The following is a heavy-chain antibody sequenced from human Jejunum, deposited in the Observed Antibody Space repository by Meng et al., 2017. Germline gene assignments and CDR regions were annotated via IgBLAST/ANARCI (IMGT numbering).Heavy chain of an antibody. J-gene: IGHJ4*02. V-gene: IGHV3-7*01. CDR3: ATSRWLGS. Sequence: GGSLRLSCVASGFTFSSYWMTWVRQAPGKGLEWVASIKQDGSEKQYVDSVKGRFTISRDNTKNSVYLQMNGLRADDTGVFYCATSRWLGSWGQGRLVTVSS. CDR2: IKQDGSEK. CDR1: GFTFSSYW. D-gene: IGHD6-19*01.